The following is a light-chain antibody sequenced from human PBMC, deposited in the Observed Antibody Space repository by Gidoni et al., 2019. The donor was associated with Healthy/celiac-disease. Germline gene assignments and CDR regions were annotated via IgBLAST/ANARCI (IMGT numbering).Light chain of an antibody. V-gene: IGLV2-11*01. CDR3: CSYAGSYSYV. CDR1: SSDVGGYNY. Sequence: QSALTQPRSVSGSPGQSVTISCTGTSSDVGGYNYVSWYPQHPGKAPKLRIYDVSKRPSGVPDRFSGSKSGNTASLTISGLQAEDEADYYCCSYAGSYSYVFGTGTKVTVL. CDR2: DVS. J-gene: IGLJ1*01.